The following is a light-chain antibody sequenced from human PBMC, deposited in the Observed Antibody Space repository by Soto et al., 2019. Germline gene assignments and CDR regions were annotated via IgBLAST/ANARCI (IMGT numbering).Light chain of an antibody. CDR1: QNIYTW. Sequence: DYQVTQYHSTLSASVGDRVTITFLASQNIYTWLAWYQQKPGIAPKLLIHKASTLESGVPSRFSGSGYGTEFTLTISGLQPEDSATYYCQQYERYSTFGQGTKVDIK. CDR2: KAS. V-gene: IGKV1-5*03. CDR3: QQYERYST. J-gene: IGKJ1*01.